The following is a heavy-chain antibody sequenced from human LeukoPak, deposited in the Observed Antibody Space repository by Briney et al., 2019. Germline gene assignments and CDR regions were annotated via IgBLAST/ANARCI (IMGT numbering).Heavy chain of an antibody. CDR3: ARAYYGDYVGPDRSPHNLNYYYYYGMDV. D-gene: IGHD4-17*01. CDR1: GGTFSSYA. J-gene: IGHJ6*02. V-gene: IGHV1-69*04. CDR2: IIPILGIA. Sequence: SVKVSCKASGGTFSSYAISWVRQAPGQGLERMGRIIPILGIANYAQKFQGRVTITADKSTSTAYMELSSLRSEDTAVYYCARAYYGDYVGPDRSPHNLNYYYYYGMDVWGQGTTVTVSS.